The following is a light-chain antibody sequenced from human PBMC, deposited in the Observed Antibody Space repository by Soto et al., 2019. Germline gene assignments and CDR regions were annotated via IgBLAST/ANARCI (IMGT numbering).Light chain of an antibody. CDR2: DAT. CDR3: QQRRKWPLT. CDR1: QYVAIF. Sequence: EIVLTQSPATLSFSPGERATLSCRASQYVAIFLAWYQQKLGQAPRLLIYDATNRATGIPARFSGGESGTDFILTISSLEPEVCAAYYCQQRRKWPLTFVPGTKVDIK. V-gene: IGKV3-11*01. J-gene: IGKJ3*01.